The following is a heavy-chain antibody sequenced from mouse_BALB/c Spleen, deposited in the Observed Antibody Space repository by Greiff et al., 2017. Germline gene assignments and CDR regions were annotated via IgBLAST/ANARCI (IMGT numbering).Heavy chain of an antibody. J-gene: IGHJ3*01. CDR1: GFTFSNYW. V-gene: IGHV6-6*02. Sequence: EVKLMESGGGLVQPGGSMKLSCVASGFTFSNYWMNWVRQSPEKGLEWVAEIRLKSNNYATHYAESVKGRFTISRDDSKSSVYLQMNNLRAEDTGIYYCTADHRFAYWGQGTLVTVSA. CDR2: IRLKSNNYAT. CDR3: TADHRFAY.